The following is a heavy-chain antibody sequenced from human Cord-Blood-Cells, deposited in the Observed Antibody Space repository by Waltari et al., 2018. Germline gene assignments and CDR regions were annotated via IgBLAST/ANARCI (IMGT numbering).Heavy chain of an antibody. CDR2: IIPICRTA. CDR1: EATLSSSA. J-gene: IGHJ6*03. V-gene: IGHV1-69*01. CDR3: ASPGMTTVTTGTFYYYYMDV. D-gene: IGHD4-4*01. Sequence: VQLVHSGAQVKQPGSSVTVSCKASEATLSSSAISCVRQAPGYGLEWMGGIIPICRTATYAQKCKGRVTITEDESTRTDYMELSSLRSEDTSVYYCASPGMTTVTTGTFYYYYMDVRGKGTTVTVSS.